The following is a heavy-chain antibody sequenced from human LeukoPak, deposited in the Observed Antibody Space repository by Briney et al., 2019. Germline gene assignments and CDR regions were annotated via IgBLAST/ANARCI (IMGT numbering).Heavy chain of an antibody. V-gene: IGHV3-23*01. Sequence: GGSLRLSCAASGFTFSSYAMSWVRQAPGKGLEGVSAISGSGGSTYYADCVKGRFTISRDNSKTPLYLQMNSLRAEDTAVYYCAKVGGASLYYYYGMDVWGQGTTVTVSS. CDR1: GFTFSSYA. J-gene: IGHJ6*02. CDR3: AKVGGASLYYYYGMDV. CDR2: ISGSGGST.